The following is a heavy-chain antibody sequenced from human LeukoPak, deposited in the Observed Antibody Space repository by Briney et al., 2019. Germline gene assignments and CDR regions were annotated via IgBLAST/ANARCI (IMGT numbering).Heavy chain of an antibody. CDR3: ARDGRIRGYCYMDV. J-gene: IGHJ6*03. V-gene: IGHV3-66*02. CDR1: GFSVTDYY. CDR2: TYIAGTT. Sequence: PGGSLTLSCAVSGFSVTDYYMSWVRHSPGKGLEWLSVTYIAGTTHYASSLEGRFTVSKDSSKNALFLQMNTLRPDDTAVYYCARDGRIRGYCYMDVWGNGTSVTVSS. D-gene: IGHD2-8*01.